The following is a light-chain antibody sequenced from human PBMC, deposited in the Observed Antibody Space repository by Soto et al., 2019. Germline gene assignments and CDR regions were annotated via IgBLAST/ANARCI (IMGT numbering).Light chain of an antibody. V-gene: IGKV3-20*01. CDR3: QQYGMPGT. Sequence: EVVLTQSPCTLSLSPGERATLSCRAGQSVSNNYLAWYQQKPGQAPRLLIYGSANSATSIPDRFSGSGSGTDFPLTTSRLAGDDRAVYYCQQYGMPGTFCQGTKVDIK. CDR2: GSA. CDR1: QSVSNNY. J-gene: IGKJ1*01.